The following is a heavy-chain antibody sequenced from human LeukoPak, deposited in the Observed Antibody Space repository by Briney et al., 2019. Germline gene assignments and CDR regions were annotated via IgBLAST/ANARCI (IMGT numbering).Heavy chain of an antibody. J-gene: IGHJ4*02. CDR1: GFTFSNYW. CDR3: IASTITTRDF. CDR2: INSDGITI. D-gene: IGHD5/OR15-5a*01. Sequence: PGGSLRLSCAASGFTFSNYWIQWVRQVPGKGLMWVSRINSDGITITYADSVKGRFTISRDNAKNTVYLQMNSLTAEDTAVYCCIASTITTRDFWGQGTLVTVSS. V-gene: IGHV3-74*01.